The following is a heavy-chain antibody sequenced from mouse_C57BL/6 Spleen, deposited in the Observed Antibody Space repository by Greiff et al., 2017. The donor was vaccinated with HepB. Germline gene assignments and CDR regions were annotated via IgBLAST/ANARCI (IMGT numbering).Heavy chain of an antibody. D-gene: IGHD1-1*01. J-gene: IGHJ2*01. CDR2: IHPNSGST. Sequence: QVQLQQPGAELVKPGASVKMSCKASGYTFTSYWMHWVKQRPGQGLEWIGMIHPNSGSTNYNEKFKSKATLTADKSSSTAYMQLSSLTSEDSAVYYCAGSYCGSSYDFDCWGQGTTLTVAS. V-gene: IGHV1-64*01. CDR3: AGSYCGSSYDFDC. CDR1: GYTFTSYW.